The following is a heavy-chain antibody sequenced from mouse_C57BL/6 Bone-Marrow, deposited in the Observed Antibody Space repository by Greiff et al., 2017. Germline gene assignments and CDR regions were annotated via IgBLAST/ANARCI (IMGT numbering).Heavy chain of an antibody. CDR3: TKYYDYVRGY. J-gene: IGHJ2*02. CDR2: ISSGGDYI. Sequence: EVKLVESGEGLVKPGGSLKLSCAASGFTFSSYAMSWVRQTPEKRLEWVAYISSGGDYIYYADPVKGRFTISRDNTRNTLYLQMSSLKSEDTAMYYCTKYYDYVRGYWGQGTSLTVSS. D-gene: IGHD2-4*01. CDR1: GFTFSSYA. V-gene: IGHV5-9-1*02.